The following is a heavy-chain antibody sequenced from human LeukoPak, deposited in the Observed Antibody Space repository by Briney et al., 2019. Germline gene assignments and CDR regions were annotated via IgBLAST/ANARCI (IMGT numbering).Heavy chain of an antibody. V-gene: IGHV4-4*07. Sequence: SETLSLTCTVSGVSISSYYWSWIRQPAGKGLEWIGRIYTSGSTNYNPSLKSRVTMSVDTSKNQFSLKLSSVTAADTAVYYCAREEDDILTGYYFAFDIWGQGTMVTVSS. CDR2: IYTSGST. CDR3: AREEDDILTGYYFAFDI. D-gene: IGHD3-9*01. CDR1: GVSISSYY. J-gene: IGHJ3*02.